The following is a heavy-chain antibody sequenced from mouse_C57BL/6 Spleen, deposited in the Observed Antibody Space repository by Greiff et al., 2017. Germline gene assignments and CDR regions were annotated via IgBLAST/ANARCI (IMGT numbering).Heavy chain of an antibody. CDR3: ARSRLRPDAWFAY. CDR1: GYTFTSYW. J-gene: IGHJ3*01. Sequence: QVQLQQPGAELVKPGASVKLSCKASGYTFTSYWMHWVKQRPGQGLEWIGMIHPNSGSTNYNEKFKSKATLTVDKSSSTAYMQLSSLTSEDSAVYYCARSRLRPDAWFAYWGQGTLVTVSA. V-gene: IGHV1-64*01. CDR2: IHPNSGST.